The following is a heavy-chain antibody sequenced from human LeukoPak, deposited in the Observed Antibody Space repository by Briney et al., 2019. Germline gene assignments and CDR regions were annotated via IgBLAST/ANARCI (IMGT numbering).Heavy chain of an antibody. V-gene: IGHV4-39*01. Sequence: PSETLSLTCTVSGGSISSSSYYWGWIRQPPGKGLEWIGSIYYSGSTYYNPSLKSRVTISVDTSKNQFSLKLSCVTAADTAVSYCARQFRLLWSGWGQGTLLTVSS. CDR1: GGSISSSSYY. J-gene: IGHJ4*02. CDR3: ARQFRLLWSG. D-gene: IGHD3-10*01. CDR2: IYYSGST.